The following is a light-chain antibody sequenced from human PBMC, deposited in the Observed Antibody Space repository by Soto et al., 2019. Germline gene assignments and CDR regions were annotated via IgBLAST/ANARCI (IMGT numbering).Light chain of an antibody. V-gene: IGKV3-15*01. CDR1: QNVANY. Sequence: EIVLTQSPATLSLSPGERATLSCRASQNVANYLDWYQQKPGQAPRLLIYGASTRATGTPARFTGSGSGTEFTLTITSLQSEDFALYYCQQYHNLWTFGQGTKVDIK. CDR3: QQYHNLWT. J-gene: IGKJ1*01. CDR2: GAS.